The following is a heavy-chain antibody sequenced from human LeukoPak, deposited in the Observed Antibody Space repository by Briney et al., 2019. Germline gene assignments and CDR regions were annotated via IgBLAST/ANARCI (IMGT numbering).Heavy chain of an antibody. CDR3: AKISSSAESNFDY. V-gene: IGHV3-30*02. CDR2: IRPDGGKK. J-gene: IGHJ4*02. CDR1: GFTFSTYA. D-gene: IGHD6-25*01. Sequence: GRSLRLSCAASGFTFSTYAMHWVRQAPGKGLEWVAFIRPDGGKKYYADSVKGRFAISRENSKNTVYLQMNDLRPEDTALYFCAKISSSAESNFDYWGQGTLLTVSS.